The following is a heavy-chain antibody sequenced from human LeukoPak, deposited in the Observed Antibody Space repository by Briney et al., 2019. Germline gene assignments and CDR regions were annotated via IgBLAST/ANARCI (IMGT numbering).Heavy chain of an antibody. CDR2: ISYDGSNK. Sequence: PGGSLRLSCAASGFTFSTYGMHWVRQAPGKGLEWVAVISYDGSNKYYADSVKGRFTTSRDNSKNTLYLQMNSLRAEDTAVYYCAIDYLGAFDIWGQGTMVTVSS. CDR3: AIDYLGAFDI. J-gene: IGHJ3*02. CDR1: GFTFSTYG. V-gene: IGHV3-30*03. D-gene: IGHD2/OR15-2a*01.